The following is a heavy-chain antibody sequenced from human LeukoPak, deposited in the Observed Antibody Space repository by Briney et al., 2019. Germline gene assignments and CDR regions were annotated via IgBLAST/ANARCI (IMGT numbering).Heavy chain of an antibody. CDR3: ARYCSGGSCYSDDAFDI. CDR1: GGTFSSYA. V-gene: IGHV1-69*01. D-gene: IGHD2-15*01. J-gene: IGHJ3*02. CDR2: IIPIFGTA. Sequence: SVKVSCKASGGTFSSYAISWVRQAPGQGLEWMGGIIPIFGTANYAQKFQGRVTITADESTSTAYMELSSLRSEDTAVYYCARYCSGGSCYSDDAFDIWGQGTMVTVSS.